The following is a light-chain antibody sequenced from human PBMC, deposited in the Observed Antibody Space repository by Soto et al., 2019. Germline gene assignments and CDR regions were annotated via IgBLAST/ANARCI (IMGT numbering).Light chain of an antibody. V-gene: IGKV1-27*01. CDR2: AAS. CDR1: LSISSY. J-gene: IGKJ4*01. CDR3: QKYNSAPRT. Sequence: DIQMTQSPSPLSASLGDRVTITCRASLSISSYLAWYQQKPGKVPKLLIYAASTLQAGVPSRFSGSGSGTDFTLTISSLQSEDVAAYYCQKYNSAPRTFGGGTKVDIK.